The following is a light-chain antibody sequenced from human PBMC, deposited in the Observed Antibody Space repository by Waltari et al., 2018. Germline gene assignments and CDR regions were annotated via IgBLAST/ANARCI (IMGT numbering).Light chain of an antibody. J-gene: IGKJ1*01. CDR2: GES. CDR1: KSISSY. CDR3: QHHFRLPAT. Sequence: SCKASKSISSYLSWYEHKPGQAPRRLIYGESTRATGIPDRFSGSGSGTDFSLTISGLEPVDSAVYYCQHHFRLPATFGQGTKVEIK. V-gene: IGKV3-20*01.